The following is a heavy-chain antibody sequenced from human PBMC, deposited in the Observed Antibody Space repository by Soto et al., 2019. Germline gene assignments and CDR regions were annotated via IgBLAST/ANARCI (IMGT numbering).Heavy chain of an antibody. CDR3: ARVGYCSGGSCQRAYYYYGMDV. J-gene: IGHJ6*02. V-gene: IGHV1-18*01. CDR1: GYTFTSYG. CDR2: ISAYNGNT. D-gene: IGHD2-15*01. Sequence: QVQLVQSGAEVKKPGASVKVSCKASGYTFTSYGISWVRQAPGQGLEWMGWISAYNGNTNYAQKLQGRVTMTTDTATSTAYMELRSLRSDDTAVYYWARVGYCSGGSCQRAYYYYGMDVWGQGTTVTVSS.